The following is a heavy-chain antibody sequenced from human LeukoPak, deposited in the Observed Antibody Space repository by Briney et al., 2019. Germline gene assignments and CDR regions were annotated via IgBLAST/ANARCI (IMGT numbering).Heavy chain of an antibody. Sequence: KTSETLSLTCTVSGGSISSGDYYWTRIRQHPGKGLEWIGYIYYSGSTYYNPSLKSRVTMSLDTSKNQFSLKLTSVTAADTAVYYCARDGYPGMGAFDIWGRGTMVTVSS. CDR2: IYYSGST. CDR3: ARDGYPGMGAFDI. CDR1: GGSISSGDYY. V-gene: IGHV4-31*03. J-gene: IGHJ3*02. D-gene: IGHD5-18*01.